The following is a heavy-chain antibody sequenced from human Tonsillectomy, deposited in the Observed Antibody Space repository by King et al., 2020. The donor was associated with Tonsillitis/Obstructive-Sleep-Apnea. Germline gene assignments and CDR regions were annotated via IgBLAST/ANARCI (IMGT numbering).Heavy chain of an antibody. V-gene: IGHV3-48*02. Sequence: VQLVESGGGLVQPGGSLRLSCAASGFTFSSYSMNWVRQAPGKGLEWVSYISSSSSTIYYEDSVKGRFTISRDNAKNSLYLQMNSLRDEDTAVYYWARAKYEEVVPAANLDYWGQGTLVTVSS. CDR3: ARAKYEEVVPAANLDY. D-gene: IGHD2-2*01. CDR1: GFTFSSYS. J-gene: IGHJ4*02. CDR2: ISSSSSTI.